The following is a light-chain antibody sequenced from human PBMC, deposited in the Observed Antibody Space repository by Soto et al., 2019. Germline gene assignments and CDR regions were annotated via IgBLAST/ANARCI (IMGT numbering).Light chain of an antibody. CDR2: GAS. CDR1: QAVLSN. V-gene: IGKV3-15*01. Sequence: EIVMTQSPATLSVSPGERATLSCRASQAVLSNLAWYQQKPGQAPRLLIYGASTRATGISARFSGSGSGTEFTLTISSLQSEDFAVYYCQQYNNWPITFGQGTRLEI. CDR3: QQYNNWPIT. J-gene: IGKJ5*01.